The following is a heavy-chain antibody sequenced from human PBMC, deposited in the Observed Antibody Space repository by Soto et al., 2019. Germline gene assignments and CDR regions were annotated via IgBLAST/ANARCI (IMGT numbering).Heavy chain of an antibody. Sequence: VSLRLSCAASGFTFSSYSMNWVRQAPGKGLEWVSSISSSSSYIYYADSVKGRFTISRDNAKNSLYLQMNSLRAEDTAVYYCARDGGIAVAGTDYAFDIWGQGTMVTVSS. D-gene: IGHD6-19*01. CDR1: GFTFSSYS. CDR2: ISSSSSYI. CDR3: ARDGGIAVAGTDYAFDI. J-gene: IGHJ3*02. V-gene: IGHV3-21*01.